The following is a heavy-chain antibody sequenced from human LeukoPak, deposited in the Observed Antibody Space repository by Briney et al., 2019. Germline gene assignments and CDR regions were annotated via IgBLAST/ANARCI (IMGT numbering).Heavy chain of an antibody. V-gene: IGHV3-23*01. J-gene: IGHJ4*02. D-gene: IGHD2-2*01. Sequence: GGSRRLSCAASGFTFSSYAMTWVRQAPGRGRDRVSVVSGSGDITYYADSVQGRFSISRDNSKNTLYVQMNSLSPEDTAIYYCAKGPVVPIATYFFDFWGPGTLVIVSS. CDR3: AKGPVVPIATYFFDF. CDR1: GFTFSSYA. CDR2: VSGSGDIT.